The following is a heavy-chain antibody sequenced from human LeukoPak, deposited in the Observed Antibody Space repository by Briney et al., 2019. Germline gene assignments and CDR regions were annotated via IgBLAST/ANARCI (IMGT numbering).Heavy chain of an antibody. D-gene: IGHD3-10*01. J-gene: IGHJ4*02. V-gene: IGHV5-51*01. CDR3: ARQPYRSRSYFFHY. CDR2: IYPGDSVT. CDR1: KSIFTSYW. Sequence: GASLQISCEGAKSIFTSYWSGGGRRLRGKGLEGMGVIYPGDSVTRYSPSFQAQVTISADKPINTAYLQWSRLKASDPAMFYCARQPYRSRSYFFHYWGQGTLVTVTS.